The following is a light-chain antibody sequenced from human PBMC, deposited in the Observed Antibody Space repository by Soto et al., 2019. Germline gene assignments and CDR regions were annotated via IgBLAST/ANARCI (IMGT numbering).Light chain of an antibody. J-gene: IGLJ2*01. V-gene: IGLV2-8*01. Sequence: QSALTQPPSASGSPGQSVTISCTGTSSDVGGYSYVSWYQQHPGKAPKLMMYEVSKRPSVVPDRLAGSKSGNTASLTVSGLQAEDEADYDCSSYAGSNNLVVVGGGTKLTVL. CDR2: EVS. CDR3: SSYAGSNNLVV. CDR1: SSDVGGYSY.